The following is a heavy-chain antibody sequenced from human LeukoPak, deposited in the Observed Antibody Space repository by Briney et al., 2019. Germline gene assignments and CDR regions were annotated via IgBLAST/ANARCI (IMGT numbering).Heavy chain of an antibody. D-gene: IGHD6-19*01. J-gene: IGHJ4*02. Sequence: ASVKVSCKASGGTFSSYAISWVRQAPGQGLEWMGRIIPILGIANYAQKFQGRVTITADKSTSTAYMELSSLRSEDTAVYYCARDLDQQWLFDYWGQGTLVTVSS. CDR3: ARDLDQQWLFDY. CDR2: IIPILGIA. CDR1: GGTFSSYA. V-gene: IGHV1-69*04.